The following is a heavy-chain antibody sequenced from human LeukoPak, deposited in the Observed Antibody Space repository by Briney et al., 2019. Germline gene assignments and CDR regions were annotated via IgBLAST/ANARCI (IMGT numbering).Heavy chain of an antibody. V-gene: IGHV4-34*01. J-gene: IGHJ5*02. Sequence: SETLSLTCAVYGGSFSGYYWSWIRQPPGKGLEWIGEINHSGSTNYNPSLKSRVTISVDTSKNQFSLKLSSVTAADTAVYYCARDRITMVRGVTSWFDPWGQGTLVTVSS. D-gene: IGHD3-10*01. CDR1: GGSFSGYY. CDR2: INHSGST. CDR3: ARDRITMVRGVTSWFDP.